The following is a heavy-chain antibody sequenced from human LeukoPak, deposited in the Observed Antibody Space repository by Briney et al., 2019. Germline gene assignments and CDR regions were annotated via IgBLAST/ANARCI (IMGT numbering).Heavy chain of an antibody. J-gene: IGHJ4*02. CDR2: IYYSGST. V-gene: IGHV4-39*07. Sequence: SETLSLTCTVSGGSISSSSYYWGWIRQPPGKGLEWIGSIYYSGSTYYNPSLKSRVTISVDTSKNQFSLKLSSVTAADTAVYYCARGHNKDGYIRDWGQGTLVTVSS. D-gene: IGHD5-24*01. CDR1: GGSISSSSYY. CDR3: ARGHNKDGYIRD.